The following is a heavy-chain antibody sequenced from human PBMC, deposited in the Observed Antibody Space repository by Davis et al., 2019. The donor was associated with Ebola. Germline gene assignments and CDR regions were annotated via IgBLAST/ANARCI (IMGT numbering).Heavy chain of an antibody. CDR1: GFTFSSYA. D-gene: IGHD2-15*01. CDR3: TRGVDTTLASWSDALDV. J-gene: IGHJ3*01. Sequence: PGGSLRLSCAASGFTFSSYAMSWIRQAPGKGLEWVSVISGSGGRTHYADSVKGRFTISRDNSKNTLYLQMDSLTDDDTALYYCTRGVDTTLASWSDALDVWGQGTMVTVSS. CDR2: ISGSGGRT. V-gene: IGHV3-23*01.